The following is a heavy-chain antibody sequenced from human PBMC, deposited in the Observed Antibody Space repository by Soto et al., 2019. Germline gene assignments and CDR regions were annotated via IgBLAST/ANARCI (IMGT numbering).Heavy chain of an antibody. V-gene: IGHV4-31*03. CDR1: GGSISSGGYY. CDR2: IYYSGST. J-gene: IGHJ4*02. CDR3: ARLIYDGYNFDY. Sequence: SETLSLTCTVSGGSISSGGYYWSWIRQHPGKGLEWIGYIYYSGSTYYNPSLKSRVTISVDTSKNQFSLKLSSVTAADTAVYYCARLIYDGYNFDYWGQGTLVTVSS. D-gene: IGHD5-12*01.